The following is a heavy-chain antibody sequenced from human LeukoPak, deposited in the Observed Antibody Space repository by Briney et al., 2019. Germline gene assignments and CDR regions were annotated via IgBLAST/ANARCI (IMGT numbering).Heavy chain of an antibody. CDR2: ISSGSSTI. CDR3: ARGIRGFGSSWYVDY. J-gene: IGHJ4*02. V-gene: IGHV3-48*02. CDR1: GFTFSSYS. Sequence: GGSLRLSCAASGFTFSSYSMNWVRQAPGKGLEWVSYISSGSSTIYSADSVKGRFTISRDNAKNSLYLHMNSLRDEDTAVYYCARGIRGFGSSWYVDYWGQGTLVTVSS. D-gene: IGHD6-13*01.